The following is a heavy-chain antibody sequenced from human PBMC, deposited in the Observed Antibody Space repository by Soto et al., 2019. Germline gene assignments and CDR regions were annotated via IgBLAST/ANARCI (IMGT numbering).Heavy chain of an antibody. V-gene: IGHV3-33*01. CDR2: IWYDGSNK. J-gene: IGHJ4*02. D-gene: IGHD3-3*01. Sequence: QVQLVESGGGVVQPGRSLRLSCAASGFTFSSYGMHWVRQAPGKGLEWVAVIWYDGSNKYYADSVKGRFTISRDNSKNTLYLQMNSLRAEDTAVYYCALERITIFGVVIIPVLDYWGQGTLVTVSS. CDR3: ALERITIFGVVIIPVLDY. CDR1: GFTFSSYG.